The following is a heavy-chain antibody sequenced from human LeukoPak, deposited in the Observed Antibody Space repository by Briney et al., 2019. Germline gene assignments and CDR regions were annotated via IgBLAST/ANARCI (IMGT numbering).Heavy chain of an antibody. J-gene: IGHJ5*02. CDR3: ARAPLIVGAGDNWFDP. Sequence: VASVKVSCKASGYTFTSYGISWVRQAPGQGLEWMGWISAYNDNTNYAQKLQGRVTMTTDTSTSTAYMELRSLRSDDTAVYYCARAPLIVGAGDNWFDPWGQGTLVTVSS. V-gene: IGHV1-18*01. D-gene: IGHD1-26*01. CDR1: GYTFTSYG. CDR2: ISAYNDNT.